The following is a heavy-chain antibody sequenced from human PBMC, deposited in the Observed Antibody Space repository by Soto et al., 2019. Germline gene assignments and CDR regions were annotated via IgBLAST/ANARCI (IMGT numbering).Heavy chain of an antibody. Sequence: EVQLLESGGGLIQPGGSLRLSCTASGFAFSSFAISWVRQAPGKGLEWVSGISGSGGHTYYADSVKGRFTISRDNSKNTLYVQMNSLRAEDTAVYYCAKDRREVVPDNWFNFWGQGTLVTVSS. D-gene: IGHD2-2*01. V-gene: IGHV3-23*01. CDR2: ISGSGGHT. CDR1: GFAFSSFA. CDR3: AKDRREVVPDNWFNF. J-gene: IGHJ5*01.